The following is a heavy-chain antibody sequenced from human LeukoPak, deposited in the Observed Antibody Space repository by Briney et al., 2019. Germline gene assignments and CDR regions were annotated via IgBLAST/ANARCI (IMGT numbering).Heavy chain of an antibody. CDR2: LSYDGGRE. J-gene: IGHJ4*02. D-gene: IGHD6-19*01. CDR3: AKVGNPYSSGWYGY. CDR1: GFTFSGYA. Sequence: GKSLRPSCAASGFTFSGYALHWVRQTPGKGLEWVALLSYDGGREYYADSVRGRFTISRDNSKNTLYLQMNSLRAEDTAVYYCAKVGNPYSSGWYGYWGQGTLVTVSS. V-gene: IGHV3-30-3*02.